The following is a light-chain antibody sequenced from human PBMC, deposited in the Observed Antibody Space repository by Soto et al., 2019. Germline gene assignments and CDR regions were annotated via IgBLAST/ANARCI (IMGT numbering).Light chain of an antibody. CDR2: KAS. J-gene: IGKJ1*01. V-gene: IGKV1-5*03. CDR3: QQYNSFPP. CDR1: QSISSW. Sequence: DIQMTQSPSTLSASVGDRVTITCRASQSISSWLAWYQQKPGKAPKLLIYKASSLESGVPSRFSGSGSGTEFTLTISSLQPDDFETYYCQQYNSFPPFGQGTKVEIK.